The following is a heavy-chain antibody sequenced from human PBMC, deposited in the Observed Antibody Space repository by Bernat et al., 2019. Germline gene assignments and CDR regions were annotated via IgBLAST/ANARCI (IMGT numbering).Heavy chain of an antibody. CDR3: AKHLTEAATYYFDY. V-gene: IGHV3-23*04. D-gene: IGHD6-25*01. J-gene: IGHJ4*02. Sequence: EVQLVESGGGFVQPGGSLRLSCAASGFTFSNYAMSWVRQAPGKGLEWVSGIGGRGATTYYGDSVKGRFAISRDNSKNTLYLQMNSLRAEDTALYYCAKHLTEAATYYFDYWGQGTLVTVSS. CDR2: IGGRGATT. CDR1: GFTFSNYA.